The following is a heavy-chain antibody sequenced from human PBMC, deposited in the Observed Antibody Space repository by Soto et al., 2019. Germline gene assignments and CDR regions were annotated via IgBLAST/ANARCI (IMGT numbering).Heavy chain of an antibody. CDR2: INPDTDDT. Sequence: QLLQSGAEVRKPGASVKVSCKASGYTFIDYYMHWVRQAPGQGLEWMGWINPDTDDTHSAQKFQGRLIMTRDTSINTVYMELSRLTSADTAVYYCARAYFDRSGLYGMDPWGQGTTVTVSS. CDR1: GYTFIDYY. D-gene: IGHD3-22*01. CDR3: ARAYFDRSGLYGMDP. V-gene: IGHV1-2*02. J-gene: IGHJ6*02.